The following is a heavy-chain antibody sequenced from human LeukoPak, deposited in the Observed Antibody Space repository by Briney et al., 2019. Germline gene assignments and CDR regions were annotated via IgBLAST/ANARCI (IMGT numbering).Heavy chain of an antibody. J-gene: IGHJ4*02. Sequence: SETLSLTCTVSGGSISGSTYYWGWIRQTPGKGLEWIGSIYYSGSTYYNPSLKSRVTISVDTSKNQFSLKLSSVTAADTAVYYCARHYRRVQWLVLYFDYWGQGTLVTVSS. CDR3: ARHYRRVQWLVLYFDY. CDR2: IYYSGST. D-gene: IGHD6-19*01. CDR1: GGSISGSTYY. V-gene: IGHV4-39*01.